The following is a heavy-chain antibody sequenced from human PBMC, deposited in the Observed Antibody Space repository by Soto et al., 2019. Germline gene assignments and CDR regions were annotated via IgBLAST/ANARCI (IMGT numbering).Heavy chain of an antibody. Sequence: DVQLVESGGGLIQPGESLRLSCAAFGITISGKKYVAWVRQAPGKGLEWVSALYDVDGSFYADSVTGRFTTSSDSSKTTVYLQMNAPRPDDTAFYYWATCHEREHACDVCGQGKTGTISS. CDR1: GITISGKKY. J-gene: IGHJ3*01. V-gene: IGHV3-53*01. D-gene: IGHD1-1*01. CDR3: ATCHEREHACDV. CDR2: LYDVDGS.